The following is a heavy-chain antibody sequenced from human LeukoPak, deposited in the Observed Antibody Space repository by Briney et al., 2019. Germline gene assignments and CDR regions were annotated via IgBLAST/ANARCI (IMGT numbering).Heavy chain of an antibody. J-gene: IGHJ4*02. CDR2: ISSSGSTI. V-gene: IGHV3-48*03. D-gene: IGHD2-2*01. Sequence: TGGSLRLSRAASGFTFSSYEMTWVRQAPGKGLEWVSYISSSGSTIYYADSVKGRFTISRDNAKNSLYLQMNSLRAEDTAVYYCARDTKYQLLSEDRSFDYWGQGTLVTVSS. CDR1: GFTFSSYE. CDR3: ARDTKYQLLSEDRSFDY.